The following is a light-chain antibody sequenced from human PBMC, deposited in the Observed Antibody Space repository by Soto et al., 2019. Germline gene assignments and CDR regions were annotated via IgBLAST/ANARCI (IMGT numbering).Light chain of an antibody. CDR3: LQHNSYPYT. J-gene: IGKJ2*01. V-gene: IGKV1-17*01. Sequence: DIQMTQSPSSLSASVGDRVTITCRASQGIRNDLGWYQQKPGKAPKRLIYAASSLQSGVPSRFSGSGSEPELAITLSTLRPEDVATSYCLQHNSYPYTFGQGTKLEIK. CDR2: AAS. CDR1: QGIRND.